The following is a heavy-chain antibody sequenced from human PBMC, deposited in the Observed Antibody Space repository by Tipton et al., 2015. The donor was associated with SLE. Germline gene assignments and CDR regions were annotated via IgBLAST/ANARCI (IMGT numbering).Heavy chain of an antibody. CDR1: GYTFTSYG. J-gene: IGHJ5*02. V-gene: IGHV1-18*01. Sequence: QVQLVQSGAEVKKPGASVKVSCKASGYTFTSYGISWVRQAPGQGLEWMGWISAYNGNTNYAQKLQGRVTMTTDTSTSTAYMELRSLRSDDTAVYFCARGGDVLRFLEWLSDNWFDPWGQGPLVTVSS. CDR3: ARGGDVLRFLEWLSDNWFDP. CDR2: ISAYNGNT. D-gene: IGHD3-3*01.